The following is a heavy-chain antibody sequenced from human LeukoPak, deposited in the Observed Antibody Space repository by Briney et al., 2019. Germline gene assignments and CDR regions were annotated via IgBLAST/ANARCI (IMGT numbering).Heavy chain of an antibody. J-gene: IGHJ3*02. D-gene: IGHD3-10*01. V-gene: IGHV3-48*04. CDR3: ARDKGSITMVRGVSDI. CDR2: ISSSSSTI. Sequence: GGSLRLSCAASGFTFSSYSMNWVRQAPGKGLEGVSYISSSSSTIYYADSVKGRFTISRDNAKNSLYLQMNSLRAEDTAVYYCARDKGSITMVRGVSDIWGQGTMVTVSS. CDR1: GFTFSSYS.